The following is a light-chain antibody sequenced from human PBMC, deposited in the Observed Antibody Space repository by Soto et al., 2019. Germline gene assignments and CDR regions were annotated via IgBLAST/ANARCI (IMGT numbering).Light chain of an antibody. CDR1: QGISSY. CDR2: AAS. J-gene: IGKJ1*01. V-gene: IGKV1-8*01. Sequence: AIRMTQSPSSLSASTGDRVTITCRASQGISSYLAWYQQKPGKAPTLLIYAASSLQSGVPSRFSGSGSGTDFTLTISSLQPEDFATYYCQQTYRSSWTFGPGTKVDIK. CDR3: QQTYRSSWT.